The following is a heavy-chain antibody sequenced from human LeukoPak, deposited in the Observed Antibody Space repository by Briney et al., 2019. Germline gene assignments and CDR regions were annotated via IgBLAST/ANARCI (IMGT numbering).Heavy chain of an antibody. CDR1: GFTFSSYG. CDR2: IRYDGSNK. V-gene: IGHV3-30*02. Sequence: QPGGSLRLSCAASGFTFSSYGMHWVRQAPGKVLEWVAFIRYDGSNKYYADSVKGRFTISRDNSKNTLYLQMNSLRAEDTAVYYCAKAPPTFSSGWYYFDYWGQGTLVTVSS. J-gene: IGHJ4*02. CDR3: AKAPPTFSSGWYYFDY. D-gene: IGHD6-19*01.